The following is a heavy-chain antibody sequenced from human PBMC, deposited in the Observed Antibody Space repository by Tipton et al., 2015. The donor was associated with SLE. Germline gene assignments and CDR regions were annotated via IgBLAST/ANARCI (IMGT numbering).Heavy chain of an antibody. CDR3: AREKLGPAFDF. CDR1: GLTFSSSA. Sequence: GSLRLSCAVSGLTFSSSAMSWVRQAPGKGPEWVSAISGSGGSMYYVDSVKGRFTISRDNSKNTLYLQMNSLRAEDTAVYYCAREKLGPAFDFWGQGALVTVSS. CDR2: ISGSGGSM. J-gene: IGHJ4*02. V-gene: IGHV3-23*01. D-gene: IGHD7-27*01.